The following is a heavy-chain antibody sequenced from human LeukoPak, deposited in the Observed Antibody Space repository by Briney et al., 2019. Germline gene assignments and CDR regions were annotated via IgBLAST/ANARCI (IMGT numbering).Heavy chain of an antibody. CDR2: TYYRSKLDD. Sequence: SQTLSLTCAICGHRVPRNCGAWTWIRQSPSRGLEWLGRTYYRSKLDDDYAVSVKSRITINPDTSKNQFSLQLNSVTPADTAVYFCAREVGFTGITDAFDIWGQGTMVTVSS. D-gene: IGHD1-7*01. V-gene: IGHV6-1*01. J-gene: IGHJ3*02. CDR1: GHRVPRNCGA. CDR3: AREVGFTGITDAFDI.